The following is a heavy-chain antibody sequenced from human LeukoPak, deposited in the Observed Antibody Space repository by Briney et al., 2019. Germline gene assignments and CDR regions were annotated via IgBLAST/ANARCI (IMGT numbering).Heavy chain of an antibody. J-gene: IGHJ4*02. CDR3: ARQYYYGDMRLLGAGDY. D-gene: IGHD3-10*01. Sequence: GESLQISCRASGYSFTSYLIGWVRQVPGKGLEWMWIIYPGDSDTRYRPSFQGQVTISADKSISTAYLQWSSLKASDTAMYYCARQYYYGDMRLLGAGDYWGQGTLVTVSS. V-gene: IGHV5-51*01. CDR2: IYPGDSDT. CDR1: GYSFTSYL.